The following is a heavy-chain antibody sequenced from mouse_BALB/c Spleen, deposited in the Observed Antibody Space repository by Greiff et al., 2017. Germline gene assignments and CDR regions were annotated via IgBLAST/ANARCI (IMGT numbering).Heavy chain of an antibody. V-gene: IGHV14-3*02. CDR3: ARSAYDYEYAMDY. Sequence: VQLQQSGAELVKPGASVKLSCTASGFNIKDTYMHWVKQRPEQGLEWIGRIDPANGNTKYDPKFQGKATITADTSSNTAYLQLSSLTSEDTAVYYCARSAYDYEYAMDYWGQGTSVTVSS. CDR1: GFNIKDTY. J-gene: IGHJ4*01. D-gene: IGHD2-4*01. CDR2: IDPANGNT.